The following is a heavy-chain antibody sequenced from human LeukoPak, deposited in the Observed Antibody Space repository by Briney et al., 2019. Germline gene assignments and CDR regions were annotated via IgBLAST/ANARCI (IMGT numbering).Heavy chain of an antibody. V-gene: IGHV4-59*08. Sequence: SETLSLTCTVSGGSISSYYWSWIRQPPGKGLEWIGYIYYSGSTNYNPSLKSRVTISVDTSKNQFSLKLSSVTAADTAVYYCARSHLEMATIAFDYWGQGILVTVSS. CDR3: ARSHLEMATIAFDY. CDR2: IYYSGST. D-gene: IGHD5-24*01. CDR1: GGSISSYY. J-gene: IGHJ4*02.